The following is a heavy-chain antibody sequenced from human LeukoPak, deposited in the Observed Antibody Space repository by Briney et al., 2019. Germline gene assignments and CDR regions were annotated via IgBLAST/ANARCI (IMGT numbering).Heavy chain of an antibody. Sequence: GGSLRLSCAASGFTFSSYGMHWVRQAPGKGLEWVAVISYDRSNKYYADSVKGRFTISRDNSKNTLYLQMNSLRAEDTAVYYCAKGSYCSSTSCYWPGPGFDYWGQGTLVTVSS. CDR3: AKGSYCSSTSCYWPGPGFDY. V-gene: IGHV3-30*18. CDR2: ISYDRSNK. CDR1: GFTFSSYG. J-gene: IGHJ4*02. D-gene: IGHD2-2*01.